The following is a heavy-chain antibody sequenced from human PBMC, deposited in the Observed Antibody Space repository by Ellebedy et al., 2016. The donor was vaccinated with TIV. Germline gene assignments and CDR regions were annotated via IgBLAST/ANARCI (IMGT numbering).Heavy chain of an antibody. J-gene: IGHJ4*02. Sequence: MPSETLSLTCTVSGGSISSYYWSWIRQPPGKGLEWIGEINHSGSTNYNPSLKSRVTISVDTSKNQFSLKLSSVTAADTAVYYCARASPLLYISLDYWGQGTLVTVSS. CDR1: GGSISSYY. V-gene: IGHV4-34*01. CDR3: ARASPLLYISLDY. D-gene: IGHD1-1*01. CDR2: INHSGST.